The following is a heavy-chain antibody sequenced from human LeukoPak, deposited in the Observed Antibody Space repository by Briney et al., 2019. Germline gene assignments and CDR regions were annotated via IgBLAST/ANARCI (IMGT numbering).Heavy chain of an antibody. Sequence: QPGGSLRLSCAASGFTVSSNYMSWVRQAPGKGLGWVSVIYSGGSTYYADSVKGRFTISRDNSKNTLYLQMNSLRAEDTAVYYCARNSYGYDYFDYWGQGTLVTVSS. D-gene: IGHD5-18*01. V-gene: IGHV3-53*01. CDR2: IYSGGST. CDR3: ARNSYGYDYFDY. CDR1: GFTVSSNY. J-gene: IGHJ4*02.